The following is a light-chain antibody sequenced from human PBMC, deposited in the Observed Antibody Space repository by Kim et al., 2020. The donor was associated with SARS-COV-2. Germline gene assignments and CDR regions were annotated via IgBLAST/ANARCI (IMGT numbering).Light chain of an antibody. CDR3: QHYSSSPPWT. CDR2: GAS. CDR1: QSVSSSS. V-gene: IGKV3-20*01. Sequence: PADRAPLSCRASQSVSSSSLAWYQQKPGQAPRLLIYGASSRATGIPDRFSGSVSGTDFTLAISRLEPEDFAVYYCQHYSSSPPWTFGQGTKVDIK. J-gene: IGKJ1*01.